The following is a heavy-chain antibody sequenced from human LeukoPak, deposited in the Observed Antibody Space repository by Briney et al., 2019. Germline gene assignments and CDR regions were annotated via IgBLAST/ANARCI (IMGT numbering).Heavy chain of an antibody. J-gene: IGHJ4*02. CDR3: ALEGDFWGGYLDN. CDR2: IYRGGST. Sequence: GSLTLSFGASGFTVSSNYMSWVRQAPGKGLEWVSVIYRGGSTYYADSVQGPFTISRDNSKHTLYLQMNSLRAEDTAVYYCALEGDFWGGYLDNWGQGGPVTVSS. D-gene: IGHD3-3*01. CDR1: GFTVSSNY. V-gene: IGHV3-53*01.